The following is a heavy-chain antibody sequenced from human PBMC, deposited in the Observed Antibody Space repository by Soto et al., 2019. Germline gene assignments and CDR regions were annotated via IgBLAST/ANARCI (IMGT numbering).Heavy chain of an antibody. CDR3: ARGGYYYGSGSFNWFDP. D-gene: IGHD3-10*01. Sequence: SETLSLTCTVSGGSISSGDYYWSWIRQPPGKGLEWIGYIYYSRSTYYNPSLKSRVTISVDTSKNQFSLKLSSVTAADTAVYYCARGGYYYGSGSFNWFDPWGQGTLVTVSS. J-gene: IGHJ5*02. V-gene: IGHV4-30-4*01. CDR2: IYYSRST. CDR1: GGSISSGDYY.